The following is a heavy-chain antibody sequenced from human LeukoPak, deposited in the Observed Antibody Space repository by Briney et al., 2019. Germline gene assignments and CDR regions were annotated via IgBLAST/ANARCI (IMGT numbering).Heavy chain of an antibody. Sequence: ASVKVSCKASGYTFTSYYMHWVRQAPGQGLEWMGIINSSGGSTSYAQKFQGRVTMTRDTSTSTVYMELSSLRSEDTAVYYCARDFHDYDSSGPTWYFDLWGRGTLVTVSS. J-gene: IGHJ2*01. CDR1: GYTFTSYY. CDR2: INSSGGST. CDR3: ARDFHDYDSSGPTWYFDL. V-gene: IGHV1-46*01. D-gene: IGHD3-22*01.